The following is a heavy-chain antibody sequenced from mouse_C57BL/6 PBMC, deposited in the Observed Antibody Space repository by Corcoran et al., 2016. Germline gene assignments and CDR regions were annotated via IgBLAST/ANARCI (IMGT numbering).Heavy chain of an antibody. CDR1: GYTFTSYG. V-gene: IGHV1-81*01. J-gene: IGHJ2*01. Sequence: QVQLQQSGAELARPGASVKLSCKASGYTFTSYGISWVKQRTGQGLEWIGEIYPRSGNTYYNEKFKGKATLTADKSSSTAYMELRSLTSEDSAVYFCARRLLRSSTGFDYWGQGTTLTVSS. CDR3: ARRLLRSSTGFDY. CDR2: IYPRSGNT. D-gene: IGHD1-1*01.